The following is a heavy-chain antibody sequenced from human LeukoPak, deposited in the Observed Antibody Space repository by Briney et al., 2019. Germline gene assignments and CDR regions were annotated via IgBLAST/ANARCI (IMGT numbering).Heavy chain of an antibody. CDR2: ISSSSSYI. CDR1: GFTFSSYS. J-gene: IGHJ4*02. CDR3: ARDGGSTQSRDFDY. Sequence: PGGSVRLSCAASGFTFSSYSMNWVRQAPGKGLEWVSSISSSSSYIYYADSVKGRFTISRDNAKNSLYLQMNSLRAEDTAVYYCARDGGSTQSRDFDYWGQGTLVTVSS. D-gene: IGHD3-16*01. V-gene: IGHV3-21*01.